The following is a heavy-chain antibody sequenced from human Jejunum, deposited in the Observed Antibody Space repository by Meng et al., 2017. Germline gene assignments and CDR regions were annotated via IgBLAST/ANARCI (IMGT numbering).Heavy chain of an antibody. V-gene: IGHV4-4*02. J-gene: IGHJ4*02. CDR1: GGSITSSNW. Sequence: VHLQAQGPGLVKPSGTLSLTCAVSGGSITSSNWWSRVRPPPGKGLEWIGEIFHSGSTNYNPPLKSRVTISVDKSKNQFSLKVTSVTAADTATYYCARFDISTAGRGDYWGQGILVTVSS. CDR2: IFHSGST. CDR3: ARFDISTAGRGDY. D-gene: IGHD6-13*01.